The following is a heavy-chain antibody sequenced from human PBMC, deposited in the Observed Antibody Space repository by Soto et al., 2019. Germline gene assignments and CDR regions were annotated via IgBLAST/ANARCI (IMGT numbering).Heavy chain of an antibody. CDR3: ARVFDTYYFDS. CDR2: IWSDGSNK. D-gene: IGHD3-9*01. CDR1: GFTFSSYV. Sequence: QVQLVESGGGVVQPGRSLRLSCAASGFTFSSYVMHWVRQAPGKGLEWVALIWSDGSNKYYADSVKGRFTISRDTSKKTLYLQMNSLRAEDTAVYYCARVFDTYYFDSWGQGNMFTVSS. J-gene: IGHJ4*02. V-gene: IGHV3-33*01.